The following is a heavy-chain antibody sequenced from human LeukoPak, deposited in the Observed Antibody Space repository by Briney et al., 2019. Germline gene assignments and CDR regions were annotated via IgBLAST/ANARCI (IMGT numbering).Heavy chain of an antibody. CDR3: TRTVNSASDF. CDR1: GFTFSNYN. J-gene: IGHJ4*02. D-gene: IGHD4-23*01. V-gene: IGHV3-7*03. CDR2: INQNGGVK. Sequence: PGGSLRLSCAASGFTFSNYNMNWVRQAPGKGLEWVATINQNGGVKYYVDSVKGRFTISRDNAKTSLFLQMNSLRIDDTAMYYCTRTVNSASDFWGQGTLVTVSS.